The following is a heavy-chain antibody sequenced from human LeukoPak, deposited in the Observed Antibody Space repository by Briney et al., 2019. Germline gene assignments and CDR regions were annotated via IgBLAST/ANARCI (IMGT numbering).Heavy chain of an antibody. V-gene: IGHV3-21*01. CDR2: ISSSSSYI. D-gene: IGHD1-26*01. CDR3: ARDLGSSGSLDY. CDR1: GFTFSSYS. J-gene: IGHJ4*02. Sequence: GGSLRLSCAASGFTFSSYSMNWVRQPPRKWLEWVSSISSSSSYIYYADSVKGRFTISRDNAKNSLYLQMNSLRAEDTAVYYCARDLGSSGSLDYWGQGTLVTVSS.